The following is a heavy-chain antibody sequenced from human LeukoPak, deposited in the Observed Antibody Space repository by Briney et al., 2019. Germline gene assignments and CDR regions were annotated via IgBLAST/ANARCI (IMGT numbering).Heavy chain of an antibody. D-gene: IGHD2-2*01. CDR1: GYTFTDYD. J-gene: IGHJ5*02. CDR3: ARVTSGMRYNWFDP. Sequence: ASVKVSCKTSGYTFTDYDVNWVRRAPGQGLEWMGYIHPRSGYSESAQRFQGRLSMTRDVSTDTAYMELSTLTSDDTAVYYCARVTSGMRYNWFDPWGQGTLIIVSS. V-gene: IGHV1-8*01. CDR2: IHPRSGYS.